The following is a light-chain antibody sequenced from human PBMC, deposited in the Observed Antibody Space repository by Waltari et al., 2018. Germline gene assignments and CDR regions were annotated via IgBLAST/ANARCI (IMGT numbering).Light chain of an antibody. V-gene: IGKV2-30*02. Sequence: DVVMTQSPLYLPITPGKPASISCRSSQSLVHSNGNTYLSWYQQKPGQPPRRLIYEVSNQDSGVPDRFSGSGAGTDFTLKISRVEAEDVGVYYCGQGTHLPYSFGQGTKVEIK. CDR3: GQGTHLPYS. J-gene: IGKJ2*03. CDR1: QSLVHSNGNTY. CDR2: EVS.